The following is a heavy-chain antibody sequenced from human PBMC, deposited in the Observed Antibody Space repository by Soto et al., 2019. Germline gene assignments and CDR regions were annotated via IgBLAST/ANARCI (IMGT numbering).Heavy chain of an antibody. Sequence: SQTLSLTCPISGYRVSSNTASWNWIRQSPSRGLEWLGRTYFRSKWYNDYAVSVKSRIIINPDTSNNQFSLQLNSVTPEDTAVYFCAKGDNLGPKTGYAFDPWGQGIMVTVSS. V-gene: IGHV6-1*01. CDR3: AKGDNLGPKTGYAFDP. D-gene: IGHD5-12*01. CDR2: TYFRSKWYN. J-gene: IGHJ5*02. CDR1: GYRVSSNTAS.